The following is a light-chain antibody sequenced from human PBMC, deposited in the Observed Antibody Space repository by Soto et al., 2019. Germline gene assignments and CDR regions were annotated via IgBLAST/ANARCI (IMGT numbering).Light chain of an antibody. J-gene: IGKJ2*01. CDR3: PQGLKTPYT. CDR1: QGISTY. CDR2: DAS. Sequence: DIQMTQSPSSLSASVGDRVTITCRASQGISTYLVWYQQRQGRAPKLLIYDASSLLRGVPSRFSGSGSGKDFPLSISKPQTEGFATYQGPQGLKTPYTFGQGTKLETK. V-gene: IGKV1-39*01.